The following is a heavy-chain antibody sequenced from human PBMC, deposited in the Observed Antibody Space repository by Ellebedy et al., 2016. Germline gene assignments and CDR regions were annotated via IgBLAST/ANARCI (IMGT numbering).Heavy chain of an antibody. V-gene: IGHV4-4*02. CDR3: ARSMAREVNFDY. CDR1: GFSVSSNY. J-gene: IGHJ4*02. CDR2: IYYSGST. D-gene: IGHD3-3*01. Sequence: GSLRLSCVVSGFSVSSNYLSWVRQAPGKGLEWIGTIYYSGSTYYNPSLKSRVTISVDTSTNQVSLNLKSVTAADTAMYYCARSMAREVNFDYWGQGILITVSS.